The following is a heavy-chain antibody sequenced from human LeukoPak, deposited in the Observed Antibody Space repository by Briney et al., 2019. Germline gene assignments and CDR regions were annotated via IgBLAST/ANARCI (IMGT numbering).Heavy chain of an antibody. D-gene: IGHD3-22*01. V-gene: IGHV1-2*02. Sequence: GASVKVSCKASGYTFTGYYMHWVRLAPGQGLEWMGWINPNSGGTNYAQKFQGRVTMTRDTSISTAYMELSRLRSDDTAVYYCASMSRILGDSSDSSRDYWGQGTLVTVSS. CDR1: GYTFTGYY. J-gene: IGHJ4*02. CDR3: ASMSRILGDSSDSSRDY. CDR2: INPNSGGT.